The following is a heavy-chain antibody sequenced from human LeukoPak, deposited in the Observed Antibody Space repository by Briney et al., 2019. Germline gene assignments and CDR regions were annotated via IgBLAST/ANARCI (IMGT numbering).Heavy chain of an antibody. J-gene: IGHJ4*02. D-gene: IGHD5-18*01. CDR3: ARRGEAMDPFDY. V-gene: IGHV5-51*01. Sequence: GESLKISCKYSGYSFTTYWIGWVRQMPGKGLEWMGIIYPGDSDTRYSPSFQGQVTISADKSINTAYLQWSSLKASDTAIYYCARRGEAMDPFDYWGQGTLVTVSS. CDR2: IYPGDSDT. CDR1: GYSFTTYW.